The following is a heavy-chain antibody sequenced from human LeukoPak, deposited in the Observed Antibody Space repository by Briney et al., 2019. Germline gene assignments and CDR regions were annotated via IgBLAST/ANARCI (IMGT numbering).Heavy chain of an antibody. D-gene: IGHD3-10*01. V-gene: IGHV4-34*01. J-gene: IGHJ4*02. Sequence: SETLSLTCAVYGGSFSGYYWSWIRQPPGKGLEWIGEINHSGSTNYNPSLKSRVTISVDTSKNQFSLKLSSVTAADTAVYYCARGGGFGSPPGYWGQGTLVTVSS. CDR3: ARGGGFGSPPGY. CDR2: INHSGST. CDR1: GGSFSGYY.